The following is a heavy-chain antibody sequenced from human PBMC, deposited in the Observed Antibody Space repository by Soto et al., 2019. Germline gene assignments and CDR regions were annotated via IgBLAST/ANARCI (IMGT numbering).Heavy chain of an antibody. D-gene: IGHD5-12*01. V-gene: IGHV4-59*01. CDR3: ARDISGGYNWFDP. CDR1: GGSISSYY. J-gene: IGHJ5*02. Sequence: SETLSLTCTVSGGSISSYYWDWIRQPPGKGLGWIGSIYYSGSTNYNPPLKSRVTISVDTSKNQFSLKLSSVTAADTAVYYCARDISGGYNWFDPWGQGTLVTVSS. CDR2: IYYSGST.